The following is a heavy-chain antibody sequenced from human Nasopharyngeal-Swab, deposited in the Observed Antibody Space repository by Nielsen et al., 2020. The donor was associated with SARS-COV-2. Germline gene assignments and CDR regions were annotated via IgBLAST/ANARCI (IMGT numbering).Heavy chain of an antibody. CDR3: DRVVVVAATRLAFDI. V-gene: IGHV4-30-4*01. Sequence: WIRQPPGNGLEWIGYIYYSGSTYYNPSLKSRVTISVDTSKNQFSLKLSSVTAADTAVYYCDRVVVVAATRLAFDIWGQGQWSPSPQ. D-gene: IGHD2-15*01. J-gene: IGHJ3*02. CDR2: IYYSGST.